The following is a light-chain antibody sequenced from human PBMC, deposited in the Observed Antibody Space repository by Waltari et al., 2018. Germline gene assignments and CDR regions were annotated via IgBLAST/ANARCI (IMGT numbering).Light chain of an antibody. CDR2: GAS. J-gene: IGKJ2*03. CDR1: QNVRSN. V-gene: IGKV3-15*01. Sequence: IVMTQSPATLSVSPGERATLSCRASQNVRSNLAWYQQKPGQAPRLLIYGASTRATDVPARFGGSGFGTEFTLTINRLEPEDFAVYYCQQYGNSRGSFGQGTKLEIK. CDR3: QQYGNSRGS.